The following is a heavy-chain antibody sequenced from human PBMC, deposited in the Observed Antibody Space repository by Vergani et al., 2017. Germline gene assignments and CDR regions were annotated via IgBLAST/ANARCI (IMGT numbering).Heavy chain of an antibody. J-gene: IGHJ3*02. Sequence: QVQLQQSGPGLVKLSQTLSPTCAISGESAYSNSAAGNWIRQSPSRGLEWLGMTYYRSKWYNDYAVSVKSRITINPDTSKNQFSLQLNSVTPEYTAVYYCARDLLRYSYGSDAFDIWGQGTMVTVSS. CDR3: ARDLLRYSYGSDAFDI. V-gene: IGHV6-1*01. CDR2: TYYRSKWYN. CDR1: GESAYSNSAA. D-gene: IGHD5-18*01.